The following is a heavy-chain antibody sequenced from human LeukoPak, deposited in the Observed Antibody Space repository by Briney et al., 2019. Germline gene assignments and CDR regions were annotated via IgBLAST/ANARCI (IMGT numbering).Heavy chain of an antibody. J-gene: IGHJ5*02. CDR1: GGSFSGYY. Sequence: PSETLSLTCAVYGGSFSGYYWSWIRQPPGKGLEWIGYIYYSGSTNYNPSLESRVTISVDTSKNQFSLKLSSVTAADTAVYYCAREMVGERGWFDPWGQGTLVTVSS. V-gene: IGHV4-59*01. CDR2: IYYSGST. D-gene: IGHD2-15*01. CDR3: AREMVGERGWFDP.